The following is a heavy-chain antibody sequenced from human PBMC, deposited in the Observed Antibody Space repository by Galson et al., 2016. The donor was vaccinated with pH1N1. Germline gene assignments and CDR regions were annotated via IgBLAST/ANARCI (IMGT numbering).Heavy chain of an antibody. CDR1: GGTLSNSA. CDR2: ISPIFGSI. CDR3: ATAGPLVREILYFSYAMDV. Sequence: SVMVSCKASGGTLSNSAVSWVRRAPGQGLEWMGGISPIFGSINYAQRFQGRVTITADIFANTAYVELSSLGSEDTAIYYCATAGPLVREILYFSYAMDVWGQGTTVTVSS. J-gene: IGHJ6*02. D-gene: IGHD3-10*01. V-gene: IGHV1-69*06.